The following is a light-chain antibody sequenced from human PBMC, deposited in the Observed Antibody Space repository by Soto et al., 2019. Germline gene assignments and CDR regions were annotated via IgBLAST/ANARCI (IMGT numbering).Light chain of an antibody. J-gene: IGKJ1*01. CDR1: QRMSGW. CDR2: DVS. CDR3: KQYDSFSVT. V-gene: IGKV1-5*01. Sequence: IQLTQSPSSLSAFVGDTVTITCRASQRMSGWLAWHQQKPGKAPKLLIYDVSALKRGVQPRFSGSGSGTEFTLTISSLQPDDFATYYCKQYDSFSVTFGQGTKVDIK.